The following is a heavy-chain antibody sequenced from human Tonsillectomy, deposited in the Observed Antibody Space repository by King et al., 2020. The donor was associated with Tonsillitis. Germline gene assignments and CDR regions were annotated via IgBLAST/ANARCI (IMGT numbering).Heavy chain of an antibody. V-gene: IGHV3-30*01. CDR1: GFTFSSYA. D-gene: IGHD2-8*02. J-gene: IGHJ3*02. Sequence: VQLVESGGGVVQPGRSLRLSCAASGFTFSSYAVHWVRQAPGKGLEWVAVIAYDGSYKHYADPVKGRFTISRDNSKNTVFLQMNSLRAEDTALYYCARESATRTGGLDIWGQGTVVTVSS. CDR3: ARESATRTGGLDI. CDR2: IAYDGSYK.